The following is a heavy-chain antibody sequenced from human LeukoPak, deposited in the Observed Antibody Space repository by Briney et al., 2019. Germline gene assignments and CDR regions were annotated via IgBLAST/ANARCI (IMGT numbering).Heavy chain of an antibody. V-gene: IGHV3-15*01. CDR3: TTHEGVN. CDR2: TEGGTT. D-gene: IGHD2-21*01. CDR1: GFTFTSAS. J-gene: IGHJ4*02. Sequence: GGSLRLSCAASGFTFTSASMSWVRQAPGKGLEWDGRTEGGTTDYAAPVKGRFTISRDDSKNTLYLRMNSLKTEDTAVYYCTTHEGVNWGQGILVTVSS.